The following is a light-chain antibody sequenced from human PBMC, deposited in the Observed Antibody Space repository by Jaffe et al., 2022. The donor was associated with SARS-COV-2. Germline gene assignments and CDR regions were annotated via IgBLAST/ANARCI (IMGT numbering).Light chain of an antibody. J-gene: IGKJ2*01. CDR1: QSVNSR. CDR3: HQYSSHLYT. CDR2: DAS. Sequence: EVVLTQSPDTLSLSPGERATLSCRAGQSVNSRLAWFQQKPGQAPRLLIYDASSRAAGIPARFSGSGSGTEFTLTISNLQSEDFAVYYCHQYSSHLYTFGQGTKLEIK. V-gene: IGKV3-15*01.